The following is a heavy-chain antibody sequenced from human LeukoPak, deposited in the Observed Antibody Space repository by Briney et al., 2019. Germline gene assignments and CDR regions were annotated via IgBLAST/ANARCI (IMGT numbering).Heavy chain of an antibody. D-gene: IGHD1-26*01. V-gene: IGHV4-39*01. CDR3: AKSGGYGLIDY. Sequence: PSETLSLTCAVSGASISGSGYYWGWIRQPPGKGLEWIGNIYYSGSTYYNASLQSRVTISIDTSKNQFSLRLNSVTAADTAMYYCAKSGGYGLIDYWGQGALVTVSS. J-gene: IGHJ4*02. CDR1: GASISGSGYY. CDR2: IYYSGST.